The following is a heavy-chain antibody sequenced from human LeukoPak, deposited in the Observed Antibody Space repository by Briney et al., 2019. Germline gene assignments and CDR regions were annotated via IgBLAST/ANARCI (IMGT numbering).Heavy chain of an antibody. CDR1: GFTFGDYA. D-gene: IGHD6-13*01. Sequence: PGGSLRLSCTASGFTFGDYAMSWFRQAPGKGLEWVGFIRGKTFGGTTEYAASVKGRFTISRDDSKSIAYLQMNSLRAEDTAVYYCAKDISGSWSIDYWGQGTLVTVSS. CDR2: IRGKTFGGTT. V-gene: IGHV3-49*03. J-gene: IGHJ4*02. CDR3: AKDISGSWSIDY.